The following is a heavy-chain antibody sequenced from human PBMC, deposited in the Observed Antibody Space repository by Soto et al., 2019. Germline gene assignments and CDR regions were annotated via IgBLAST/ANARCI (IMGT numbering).Heavy chain of an antibody. CDR1: GYSFTIYW. CDR3: ARTSMQSRGYSYGPGGMDV. V-gene: IGHV5-10-1*01. J-gene: IGHJ6*02. Sequence: PGESLKISCKCSGYSFTIYWISWVRQMPGKGLEWMGRIDPSDSYTNYSPSFQGHVTISADKSISTAYLQWSSLKASDTAMYYCARTSMQSRGYSYGPGGMDVWGQGTTVTVSS. CDR2: IDPSDSYT. D-gene: IGHD5-18*01.